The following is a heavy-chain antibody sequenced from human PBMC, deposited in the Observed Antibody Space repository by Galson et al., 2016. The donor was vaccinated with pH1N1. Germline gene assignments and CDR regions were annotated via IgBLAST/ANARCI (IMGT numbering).Heavy chain of an antibody. CDR2: INQSGST. D-gene: IGHD4-17*01. CDR1: GGSFSDYF. Sequence: TLSLTCAVYGGSFSDYFWRWVRQPPGKGLEWIGEINQSGSTHYNPTLKSRVTISEDTSRNQLSLKLSSVTAADTAVYYCARWEITTVTKFDYWGQGTLVTVSS. V-gene: IGHV4-34*01. J-gene: IGHJ4*02. CDR3: ARWEITTVTKFDY.